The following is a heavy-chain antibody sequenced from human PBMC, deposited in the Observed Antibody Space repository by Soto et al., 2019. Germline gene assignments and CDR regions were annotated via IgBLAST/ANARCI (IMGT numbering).Heavy chain of an antibody. CDR3: AKVLLPGYYDSSDPFDY. CDR2: ISGSGGST. V-gene: IGHV3-23*01. D-gene: IGHD3-22*01. CDR1: GFTFSSYA. Sequence: GGSLRLSCAASGFTFSSYAMSWVRQAPGKGLEWVSAISGSGGSTYYADSVKGRFTISRDNSKNTLYLQMNSLRAEDTAVYYCAKVLLPGYYDSSDPFDYWGQGTLVTVSS. J-gene: IGHJ4*02.